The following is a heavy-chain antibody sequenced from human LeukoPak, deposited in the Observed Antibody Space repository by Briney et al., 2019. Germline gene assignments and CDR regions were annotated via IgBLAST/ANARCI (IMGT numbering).Heavy chain of an antibody. CDR1: GFTFSSYA. CDR3: AKVGPHIDYGDYVYDY. D-gene: IGHD4-17*01. Sequence: GGSLRLSCAASGFTFSSYAMSWVRQAPGKGLEWVSAISGSGGSTYYADSVKGRFTISRDNSKNTLYLQMNGLRPEDTAVYYCAKVGPHIDYGDYVYDYWGQGTLVTVSS. V-gene: IGHV3-23*01. J-gene: IGHJ4*02. CDR2: ISGSGGST.